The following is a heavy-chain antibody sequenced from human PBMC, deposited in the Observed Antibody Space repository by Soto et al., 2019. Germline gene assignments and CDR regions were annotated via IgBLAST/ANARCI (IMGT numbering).Heavy chain of an antibody. J-gene: IGHJ4*02. CDR3: AREAAPHDYGDYGSHFDY. CDR2: IWYDGSNK. D-gene: IGHD4-17*01. Sequence: QVQLVESGGGVVQPGRSLRLSCAASGFTFSSYGMHRVRQAPGKGLEWVAVIWYDGSNKYYADSVKGRFTISRDNSKNTLYLQMNSLRAEDTAVYYCAREAAPHDYGDYGSHFDYWGQGTLVTVSS. V-gene: IGHV3-33*01. CDR1: GFTFSSYG.